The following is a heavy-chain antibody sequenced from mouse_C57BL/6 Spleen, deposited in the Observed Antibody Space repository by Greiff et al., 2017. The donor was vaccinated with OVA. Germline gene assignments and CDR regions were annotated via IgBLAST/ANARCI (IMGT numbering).Heavy chain of an antibody. Sequence: QVQLQQPGAELVKPGASVKLSCKASGYTFTSYWMQWVKQRPGQGLEWIGEIDPSDSYTNYNQKFKGKATLTVDTSSSTAYMQLSSLTSEDSAVYYCARVGIVLRYWYFDVWGTGTTVTVSS. CDR2: IDPSDSYT. D-gene: IGHD1-1*01. J-gene: IGHJ1*03. CDR3: ARVGIVLRYWYFDV. CDR1: GYTFTSYW. V-gene: IGHV1-50*01.